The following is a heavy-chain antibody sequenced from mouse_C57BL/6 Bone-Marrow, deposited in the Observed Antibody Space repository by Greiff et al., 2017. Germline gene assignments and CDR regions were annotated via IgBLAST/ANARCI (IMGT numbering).Heavy chain of an antibody. CDR3: ARVTQATGFAY. J-gene: IGHJ3*01. D-gene: IGHD3-2*02. CDR2: IYPRSGNT. Sequence: QVQLQQSGAELARPGASVKLSCKASGYTFTSYGISWVKLRTGQGLEWIGEIYPRSGNTYYNEKFKGKATLTADKSSSTAYMELRSLTSEDSAVYFCARVTQATGFAYWGQGTLVTVSA. V-gene: IGHV1-81*01. CDR1: GYTFTSYG.